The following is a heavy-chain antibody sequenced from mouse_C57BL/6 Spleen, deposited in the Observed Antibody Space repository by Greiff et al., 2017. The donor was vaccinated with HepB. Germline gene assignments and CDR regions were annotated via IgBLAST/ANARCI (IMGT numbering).Heavy chain of an antibody. D-gene: IGHD3-2*02. CDR3: AREAQTWFAY. V-gene: IGHV1-50*01. J-gene: IGHJ3*01. Sequence: QVQLQQPGAELVKPGASVKLSCKASGYTFTSYWMQWVKQRPGQGLEWIGEIDPSDSYTNYNQKFKGKATLTVDTSSSTAYMQLSSLTSEDSAVYYCAREAQTWFAYWGQGTLVTVSA. CDR1: GYTFTSYW. CDR2: IDPSDSYT.